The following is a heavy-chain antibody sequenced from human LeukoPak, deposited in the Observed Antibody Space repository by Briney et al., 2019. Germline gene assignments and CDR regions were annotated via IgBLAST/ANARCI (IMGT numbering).Heavy chain of an antibody. V-gene: IGHV4-59*01. CDR2: IYYSGST. CDR1: GGSISSYY. CDR3: ARDRGAARPFDY. J-gene: IGHJ4*02. Sequence: PSETLSLTCTVSGGSISSYYWSWIRQPPGKGLEWIGYIYYSGSTNYNPSLKSRVTISVDTSKGQFSLKLSSVTAADTAVYYCARDRGAARPFDYWGQGTLVTVSS. D-gene: IGHD6-6*01.